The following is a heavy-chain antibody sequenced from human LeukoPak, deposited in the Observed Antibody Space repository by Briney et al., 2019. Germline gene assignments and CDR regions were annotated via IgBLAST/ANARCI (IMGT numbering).Heavy chain of an antibody. CDR2: IYYSGST. Sequence: SETLSLTCTVSGGSISSSSYYWGWIRQPPGKGLEWIGSIYYSGSTYYNPSLKSRVTISVDTSKNQFSLKLSSVTAADTAVYYCARGMATINFDYWGQGTLVTVSS. J-gene: IGHJ4*02. D-gene: IGHD5-24*01. V-gene: IGHV4-39*01. CDR3: ARGMATINFDY. CDR1: GGSISSSSYY.